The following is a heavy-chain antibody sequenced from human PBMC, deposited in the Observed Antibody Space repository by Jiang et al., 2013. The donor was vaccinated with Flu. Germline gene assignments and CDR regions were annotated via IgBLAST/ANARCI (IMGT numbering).Heavy chain of an antibody. CDR2: IIPILGIA. Sequence: GAEVKKPGSSVKVSCKASGGTFSSYAISWVRQAPGQGLEWMGGIIPILGIANYAQKFQGRVTITADKSTSTAYMELSSLRSEDTAVYYRARVGISEVTMVRGLYYYYGMDVWGQGTTVTV. CDR1: GGTFSSYA. V-gene: IGHV1-69*10. D-gene: IGHD3-10*01. CDR3: ARVGISEVTMVRGLYYYYGMDV. J-gene: IGHJ6*02.